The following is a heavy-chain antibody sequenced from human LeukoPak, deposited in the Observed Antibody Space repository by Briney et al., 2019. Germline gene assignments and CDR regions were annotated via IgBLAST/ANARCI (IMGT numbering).Heavy chain of an antibody. Sequence: SETLSLTCTVSGGSISSGGYSWSWIRQPPGTGLEWIGYIYHSGSTYYNPSLKSRVTISVDRSKNQFSLKLSSVTAADTAVYYCARGEDIAARAGWFDPWGQGTLVTVSS. CDR2: IYHSGST. J-gene: IGHJ5*02. CDR1: GGSISSGGYS. CDR3: ARGEDIAARAGWFDP. D-gene: IGHD6-6*01. V-gene: IGHV4-30-2*01.